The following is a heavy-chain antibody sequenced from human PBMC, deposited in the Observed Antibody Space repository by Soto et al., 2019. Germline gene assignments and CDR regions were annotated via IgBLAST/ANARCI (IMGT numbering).Heavy chain of an antibody. CDR1: GYTFTSYA. J-gene: IGHJ4*02. D-gene: IGHD3-10*01. CDR2: INAGNGNT. Sequence: ASVKLSCKASGYTFTSYAIHWVRQAPGQRLEWMGWINAGNGNTKYSQKFQGRVTITRDTSASTAYMELSSLRSEDTAVFYCARSPSMVPFDYWGQGTLVTVSS. V-gene: IGHV1-3*01. CDR3: ARSPSMVPFDY.